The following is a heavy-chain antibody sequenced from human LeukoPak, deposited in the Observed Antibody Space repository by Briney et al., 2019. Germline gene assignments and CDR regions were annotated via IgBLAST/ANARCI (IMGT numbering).Heavy chain of an antibody. CDR2: ISGGSGRT. CDR1: GFSFSNFA. J-gene: IGHJ4*02. V-gene: IGHV3-23*01. CDR3: ARRIAVAGTWDY. D-gene: IGHD6-19*01. Sequence: GGSLRLSCAASGFSFSNFAMSWIRQTTGKELEWVSAISGGSGRTFYADSVKGRFTISRDNSKNTLYLQMDSLRVEDTGVYYCARRIAVAGTWDYWGQGTLVTVSS.